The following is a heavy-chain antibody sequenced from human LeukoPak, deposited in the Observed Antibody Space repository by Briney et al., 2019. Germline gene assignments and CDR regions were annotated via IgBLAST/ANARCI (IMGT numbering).Heavy chain of an antibody. V-gene: IGHV1-18*01. D-gene: IGHD3-22*01. Sequence: GASVKVSCKASGFTFSNYGFVWVRQAPGHGLEWIAYISAYNGKTEYAPNFEGRVTLTTDTSTTTAYMELRSLRSDDTAVYYCARERWDSSGKNFFDYWGQGTQVTVSS. CDR3: ARERWDSSGKNFFDY. J-gene: IGHJ4*02. CDR1: GFTFSNYG. CDR2: ISAYNGKT.